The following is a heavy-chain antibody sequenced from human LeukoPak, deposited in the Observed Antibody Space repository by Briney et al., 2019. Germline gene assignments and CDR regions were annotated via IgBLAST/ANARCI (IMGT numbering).Heavy chain of an antibody. D-gene: IGHD3-10*01. J-gene: IGHJ4*02. Sequence: PSETLSLTCTVSGGSISSSSYYWGWIRQPPGKGLEWIGSIYYSGSTYYNPPLKSRVTISVDTSKNQFSLKLSSVTAADTAVYYCARPTLWFRIDYWGQGTLVTVSS. CDR3: ARPTLWFRIDY. V-gene: IGHV4-39*01. CDR2: IYYSGST. CDR1: GGSISSSSYY.